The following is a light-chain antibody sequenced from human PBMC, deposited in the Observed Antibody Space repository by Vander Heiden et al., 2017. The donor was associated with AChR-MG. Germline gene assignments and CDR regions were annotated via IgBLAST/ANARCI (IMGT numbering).Light chain of an antibody. CDR3: QQYGSSPWT. Sequence: DSVLTQSPGTLSLSPGERANLLCRASQSVSSSYLAWYQRKPGQAPRLLMYGASSRPTGIPDRFSGSGSGTDFTLTISRLEPEDFAVYYCQQYGSSPWTFGQGTKVEIK. CDR1: QSVSSSY. CDR2: GAS. V-gene: IGKV3-20*01. J-gene: IGKJ1*01.